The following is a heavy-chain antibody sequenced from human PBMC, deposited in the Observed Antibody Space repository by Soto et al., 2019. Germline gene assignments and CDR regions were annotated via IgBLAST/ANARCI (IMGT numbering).Heavy chain of an antibody. CDR2: IYYSGST. Sequence: QLQLQESGPGLVKPSETLSLTCTVSGGSISSSSYYWGWIRQPPGKGLEWIGSIYYSGSTYYNPSLKSRVTISVDTSKNQFSLKLSSVTAADTAVYYCARPDCSGGSCYPVEDAFDIWGQGTMVTVSS. D-gene: IGHD2-15*01. CDR1: GGSISSSSYY. V-gene: IGHV4-39*01. J-gene: IGHJ3*02. CDR3: ARPDCSGGSCYPVEDAFDI.